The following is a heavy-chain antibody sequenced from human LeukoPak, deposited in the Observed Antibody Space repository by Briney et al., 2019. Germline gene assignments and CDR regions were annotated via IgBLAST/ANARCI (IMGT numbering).Heavy chain of an antibody. CDR1: GGSISSNY. CDR2: IYTSGST. CDR3: ARQPITSSSLPYYFDY. Sequence: SETLSLTCTVSGGSISSNYWSWIRQPAGKGLEWIGRIYTSGSTYYNPSLKSRVTISVDTSKNQFSLKLSSVTAADTAVYYCARQPITSSSLPYYFDYWGQGTLVTVSS. D-gene: IGHD6-6*01. J-gene: IGHJ4*02. V-gene: IGHV4-4*07.